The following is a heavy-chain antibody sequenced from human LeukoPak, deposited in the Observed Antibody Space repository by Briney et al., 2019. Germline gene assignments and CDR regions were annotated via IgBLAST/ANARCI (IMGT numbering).Heavy chain of an antibody. CDR3: ARVALLRITMIVVVIHDAFDI. D-gene: IGHD3-22*01. CDR1: GYSISSISSTYY. CDR2: IYHSGST. J-gene: IGHJ3*02. Sequence: SETLSLTCTVSGYSISSISSTYYWGWVRQSPGKGLEWIGSIYHSGSTYYNPSLKSRVTISVDTSKNQFSLKLSSVTAADTAVYYCARVALLRITMIVVVIHDAFDIWGQGTMVTVSS. V-gene: IGHV4-38-2*02.